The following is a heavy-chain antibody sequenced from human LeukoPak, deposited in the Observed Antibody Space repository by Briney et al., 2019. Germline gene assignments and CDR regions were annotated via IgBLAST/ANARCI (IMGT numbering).Heavy chain of an antibody. Sequence: ASVKVSCKASGYTFTSYYMHWVRQAPGQGLEWMGIINPSGGSTSYAQKFRGRVTMTRDTSTSTVYMELSSLRSEDTAVYYCARADYDLASLRLDVFDMWGQGTMVTVSS. CDR2: INPSGGST. V-gene: IGHV1-46*01. D-gene: IGHD4-17*01. J-gene: IGHJ3*02. CDR1: GYTFTSYY. CDR3: ARADYDLASLRLDVFDM.